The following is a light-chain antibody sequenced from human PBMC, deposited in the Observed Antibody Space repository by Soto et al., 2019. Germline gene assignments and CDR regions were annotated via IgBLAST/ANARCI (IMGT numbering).Light chain of an antibody. Sequence: DIQMTQSPSSVSASVGDRVTISCRASQDINNYLVRYQQQPGKAPKFLIYSSSFLHSGAPSRFSGGGSGRDFNLTIDRLQPEDFTTYYCLQASNFPYTFGQGTKLEIK. CDR3: LQASNFPYT. CDR1: QDINNY. CDR2: SSS. J-gene: IGKJ2*01. V-gene: IGKV1-12*01.